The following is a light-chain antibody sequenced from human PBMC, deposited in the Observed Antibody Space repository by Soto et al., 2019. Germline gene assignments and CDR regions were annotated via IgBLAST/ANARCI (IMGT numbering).Light chain of an antibody. J-gene: IGKJ4*01. V-gene: IGKV1-5*03. CDR1: QSVSSW. CDR2: KAS. Sequence: DIQMTQSPSTLSASVGDRVTITCRASQSVSSWLAWYQQKPGEVPKLLIYKASSLESGVPSRFSGSGSGTEFTLTISSLQADDFVTYYCQHYCRNPLTFGGGTTVEIK. CDR3: QHYCRNPLT.